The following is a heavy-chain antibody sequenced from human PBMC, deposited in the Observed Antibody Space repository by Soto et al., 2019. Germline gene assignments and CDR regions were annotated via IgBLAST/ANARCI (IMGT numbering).Heavy chain of an antibody. CDR2: IYYSGST. CDR3: AGEPSGRVDY. D-gene: IGHD5-12*01. CDR1: GGSISSYY. J-gene: IGHJ4*02. V-gene: IGHV4-59*01. Sequence: SETLSLTCTVSGGSISSYYWSWIRQPPGKGLEWIGYIYYSGSTNYNPSLKSRVTISVDTSKNQFSLKLSSVTAADTAAYYCAGEPSGRVDYWAQRALVTVSS.